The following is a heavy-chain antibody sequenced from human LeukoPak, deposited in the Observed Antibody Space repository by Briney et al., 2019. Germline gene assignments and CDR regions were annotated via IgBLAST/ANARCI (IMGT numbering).Heavy chain of an antibody. CDR2: IYYSGST. J-gene: IGHJ4*02. V-gene: IGHV4-31*03. Sequence: SETLSLTCTVSGGSISRGGYYSSWIRPHPGKGLEWVVYIYYSGSTYYNPSLNSRVTISVDTSKTQFSLKLSSVPAADTAVYYCARDRDYGGNSHFFDYWGQGTLVTVSS. D-gene: IGHD4-23*01. CDR3: ARDRDYGGNSHFFDY. CDR1: GGSISRGGYY.